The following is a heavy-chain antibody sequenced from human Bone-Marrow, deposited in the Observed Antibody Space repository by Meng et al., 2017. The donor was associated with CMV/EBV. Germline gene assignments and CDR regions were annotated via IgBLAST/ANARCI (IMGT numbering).Heavy chain of an antibody. D-gene: IGHD4-11*01. CDR3: ARDLFSNKPRYYFDY. J-gene: IGHJ4*02. Sequence: GEALKISCAASGFTVSSNYMSWVRQAPGKGLEWVSVIYSGGSTYYADSVKGRFTISRDNSKNTLYLQMNSRRAEDTAVYYCARDLFSNKPRYYFDYWGQGTLVTVSS. CDR2: IYSGGST. V-gene: IGHV3-53*05. CDR1: GFTVSSNY.